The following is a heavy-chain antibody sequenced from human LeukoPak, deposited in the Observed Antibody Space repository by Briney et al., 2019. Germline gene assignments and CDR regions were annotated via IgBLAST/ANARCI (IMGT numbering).Heavy chain of an antibody. CDR1: GFTVSSNY. V-gene: IGHV3-53*01. Sequence: GGSLRLSCAASGFTVSSNYMSWVRQAPGKGLEWVSAISGSGGSTYYADSVKGRFTISRDNSKNTLYLQMNSLRAGDTAVYYCARDGSSRSLQYWGQGTLVTVSS. CDR3: ARDGSSRSLQY. CDR2: ISGSGGST. J-gene: IGHJ1*01.